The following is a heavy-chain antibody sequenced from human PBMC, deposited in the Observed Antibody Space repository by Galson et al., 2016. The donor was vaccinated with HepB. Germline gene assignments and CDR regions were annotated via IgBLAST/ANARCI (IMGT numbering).Heavy chain of an antibody. Sequence: SLRLSCAASGFTFSDPWMTWVRQAPGKGLEWVSAISGSGGNSYYADSVKGRFTISRDNSKNTLYVQMHSLRAEDTAVYYCAKDYYDSSGYRSYWYFDLWGRGTLVTVSS. D-gene: IGHD3-22*01. CDR3: AKDYYDSSGYRSYWYFDL. CDR2: ISGSGGNS. J-gene: IGHJ2*01. V-gene: IGHV3-23*01. CDR1: GFTFSDPW.